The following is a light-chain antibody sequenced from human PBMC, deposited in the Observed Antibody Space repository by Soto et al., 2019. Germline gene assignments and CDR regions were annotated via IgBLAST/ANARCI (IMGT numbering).Light chain of an antibody. CDR2: EVN. Sequence: NFMLTQPHSVSESPGKTVTISCTRSSGNIASNNVQWYQQRPGSAPTTVIYEVNERPSGVPDRFSGSIDRSSNSASLTISDLKTDDEADYYCQSYDSSSYVFGSGTKLTVL. CDR3: QSYDSSSYV. J-gene: IGLJ1*01. CDR1: SGNIASNN. V-gene: IGLV6-57*04.